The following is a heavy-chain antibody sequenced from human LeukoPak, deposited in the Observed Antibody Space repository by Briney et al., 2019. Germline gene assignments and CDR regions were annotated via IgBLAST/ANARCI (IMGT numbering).Heavy chain of an antibody. D-gene: IGHD2-21*01. Sequence: GASVKVSCKASGGTFSSYAISWVRQAPGQGLEWMGGIIPIFGTANYAQKFQGRVTITADKSTSTAYMELSSLRSEDTAVYYCARETAYCGGGDCCAYFDYWGQGTLVTVSS. J-gene: IGHJ4*02. V-gene: IGHV1-69*06. CDR2: IIPIFGTA. CDR3: ARETAYCGGGDCCAYFDY. CDR1: GGTFSSYA.